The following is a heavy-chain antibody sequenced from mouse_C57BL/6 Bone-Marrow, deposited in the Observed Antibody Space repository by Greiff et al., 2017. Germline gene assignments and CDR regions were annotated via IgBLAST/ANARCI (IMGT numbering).Heavy chain of an antibody. V-gene: IGHV1-64*01. J-gene: IGHJ2*01. CDR2: LHPNSGST. CDR1: GYTFTSYW. CDR3: SRPFYYGSHIDY. D-gene: IGHD1-1*01. Sequence: QGQLQQPGAELVKPGASVKLSCKASGYTFTSYWMHWVKQRPGQGLEWIGMLHPNSGSTNYNEKFKSKATLTVDKSSSTAYMQLSSLTSENSAVYYCSRPFYYGSHIDYWGQGTTLTVSS.